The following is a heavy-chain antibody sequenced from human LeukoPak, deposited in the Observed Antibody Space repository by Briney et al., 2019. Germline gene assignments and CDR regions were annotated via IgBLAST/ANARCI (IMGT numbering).Heavy chain of an antibody. CDR3: ARNDYYDSSGYYYFDY. D-gene: IGHD3-22*01. Sequence: ASVKVSCKASGYTFTGYYMHWVRQAPVQGLEWMGWINPNSGGTNYAQKFQGRVTMTRDTSISTAYMELSRLRSDDTAVYYCARNDYYDSSGYYYFDYWGQGTLVTVSS. V-gene: IGHV1-2*02. CDR1: GYTFTGYY. CDR2: INPNSGGT. J-gene: IGHJ4*02.